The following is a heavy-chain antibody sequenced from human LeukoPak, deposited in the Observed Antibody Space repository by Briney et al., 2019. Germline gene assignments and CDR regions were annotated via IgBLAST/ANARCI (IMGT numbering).Heavy chain of an antibody. CDR1: GGSISSYY. V-gene: IGHV4-59*01. CDR2: IYYSGST. Sequence: PSETPSLTCTVSGGSISSYYRSWIRQPPGKGLEWIGYIYYSGSTNYNPSLKSRVTISVDTSKNQFSLKLSSVTAADTAVYYCACRHDAFDIWGQGTMVTVSS. CDR3: ACRHDAFDI. J-gene: IGHJ3*02.